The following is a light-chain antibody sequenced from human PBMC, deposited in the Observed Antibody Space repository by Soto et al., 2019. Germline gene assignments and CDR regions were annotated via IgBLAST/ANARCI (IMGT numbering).Light chain of an antibody. J-gene: IGLJ2*01. CDR3: SSYAGSNIFEV. Sequence: QSALTQPPSVSGSPGQSVTISCTGTSSDVGAYNYVSWYQQHPGKAPKLMIYEVIKRPPGVPDRFSGSKSGNTASLTVSGLQAEDEAYYYCSSYAGSNIFEVFGGGTKVTLL. CDR1: SSDVGAYNY. V-gene: IGLV2-8*01. CDR2: EVI.